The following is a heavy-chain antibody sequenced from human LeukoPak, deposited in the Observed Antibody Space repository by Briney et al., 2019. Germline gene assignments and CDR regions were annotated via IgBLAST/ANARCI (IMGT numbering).Heavy chain of an antibody. D-gene: IGHD3-10*01. V-gene: IGHV6-1*01. CDR1: GDSVSSNSAA. Sequence: SQTLSLTCAISGDSVSSNSAAWNWIRQSPSRGLEWLERTYYRSKWYNDYAVSVKSRITINPDTSKNQFSLKLSSVTAADTAVYYCAGAMVRGAAFDYWGQGTLVTVSS. J-gene: IGHJ4*02. CDR3: AGAMVRGAAFDY. CDR2: TYYRSKWYN.